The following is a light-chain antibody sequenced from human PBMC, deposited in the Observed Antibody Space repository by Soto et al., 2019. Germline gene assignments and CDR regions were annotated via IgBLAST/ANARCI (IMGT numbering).Light chain of an antibody. CDR3: QQYGSSPRVT. J-gene: IGKJ4*01. CDR1: QSVSSSY. CDR2: GAS. Sequence: EIVLTQSPGTLSLSPGERATLSCRASQSVSSSYLAWYQQKPGQAPRLLIYGASSRSTGIPHRFSGSGSGTDFTLPISRLEPEDFAVYYCQQYGSSPRVTFGGGTKVEIK. V-gene: IGKV3-20*01.